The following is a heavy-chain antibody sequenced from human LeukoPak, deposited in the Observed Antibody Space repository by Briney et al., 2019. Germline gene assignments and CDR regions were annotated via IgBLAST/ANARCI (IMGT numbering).Heavy chain of an antibody. CDR2: INHSGST. Sequence: SGTLSLTCAVSGGSISGSNWWSWVRQPPGKGLEWIGEINHSGSTEYNVSLKSRVTISVDKSKNLFSLNLNSVTAADTAVYYCARDQGHYDSSGYYHAGNFDYWGQGTLVTVSS. J-gene: IGHJ4*02. CDR3: ARDQGHYDSSGYYHAGNFDY. D-gene: IGHD3-22*01. V-gene: IGHV4-4*02. CDR1: GGSISGSNW.